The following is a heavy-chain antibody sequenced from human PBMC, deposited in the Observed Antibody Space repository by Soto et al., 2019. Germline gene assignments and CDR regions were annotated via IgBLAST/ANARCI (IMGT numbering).Heavy chain of an antibody. CDR2: ISWDGGST. D-gene: IGHD6-13*01. Sequence: EVQLVESGGVVVQPGGSLRLSCAASGFTIDDYTMHWVRQAPGKGLERVSLISWDGGSTYYADSVKGRFTISRDNSKNSLYLQMNSLRTEDTAVYYCAKDRGSSSWYRLFDYWGQGTLVTVSS. CDR1: GFTIDDYT. V-gene: IGHV3-43*01. CDR3: AKDRGSSSWYRLFDY. J-gene: IGHJ4*02.